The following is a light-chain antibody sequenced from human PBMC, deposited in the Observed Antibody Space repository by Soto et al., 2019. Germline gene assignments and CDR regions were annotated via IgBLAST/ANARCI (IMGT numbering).Light chain of an antibody. CDR1: SGHSSYA. Sequence: QPVLTQSPSASASLGASVKLTCTLSSGHSSYAIAWHLQQPEKGPRYLMKLNSDGSHSKGDGIPDRFSGSSSGAERYLTISSLQSEDEADYYCQTWGTGIQVFGGGTKVTVL. J-gene: IGLJ2*01. CDR2: LNSDGSH. V-gene: IGLV4-69*01. CDR3: QTWGTGIQV.